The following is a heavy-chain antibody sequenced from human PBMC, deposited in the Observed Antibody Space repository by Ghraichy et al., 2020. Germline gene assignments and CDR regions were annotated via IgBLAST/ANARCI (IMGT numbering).Heavy chain of an antibody. V-gene: IGHV3-21*01. CDR2: ISSSSSYI. CDR1: GFTFSSYS. Sequence: GGSLRLSCAASGFTFSSYSMNWVRQAPGKGLEWVSSISSSSSYIYYADSVKGRFTISRDNAKNSLYLQMNSLRAEDTAVYYCARDSYSYGYGIDYWGQGTLVTVSS. D-gene: IGHD5-18*01. J-gene: IGHJ4*02. CDR3: ARDSYSYGYGIDY.